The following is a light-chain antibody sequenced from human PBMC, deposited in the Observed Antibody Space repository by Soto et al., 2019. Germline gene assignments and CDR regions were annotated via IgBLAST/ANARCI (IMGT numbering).Light chain of an antibody. CDR3: HQYNKWPSFT. V-gene: IGKV3-15*01. CDR1: QSVSSN. J-gene: IGKJ4*01. CDR2: GAS. Sequence: EIVMTQSPATLSVSPGERATLSCRASQSVSSNLAWYQQKPGQAPRLLMYGASTRATGIPARFSGSGSATEFTLTISSLQSEDFAVYYCHQYNKWPSFTFGGGTKVEIK.